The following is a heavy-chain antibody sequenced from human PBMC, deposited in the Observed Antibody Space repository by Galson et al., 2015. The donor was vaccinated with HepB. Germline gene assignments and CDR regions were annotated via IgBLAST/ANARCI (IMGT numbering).Heavy chain of an antibody. CDR2: ISSNGGDT. J-gene: IGHJ4*02. V-gene: IGHV3-64D*06. CDR3: VNAEPGCSYDY. D-gene: IGHD2-15*01. Sequence: SLRLSCADSGFTFSSYATHWVRQVPGKGLEYVSAISSNGGDTYYAESVKGRFTISRDNSKNTLYLQMSSLRVEDTAVYYCVNAEPGCSYDYWGQGTLVTVSS. CDR1: GFTFSSYA.